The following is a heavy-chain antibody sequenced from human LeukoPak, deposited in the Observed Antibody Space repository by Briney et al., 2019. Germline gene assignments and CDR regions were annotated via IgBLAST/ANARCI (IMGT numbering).Heavy chain of an antibody. D-gene: IGHD1-26*01. Sequence: SETLSLTCTVSGGSISSISYYWGWIRQPPGKGLEWIGSIYYSGSTYYNPSLKSRVTISIDTSNNQFSLKLSSVTAADTAMYYCATASRGNYYSFDYWGQGTLVTVSS. J-gene: IGHJ4*02. V-gene: IGHV4-39*07. CDR1: GGSISSISYY. CDR2: IYYSGST. CDR3: ATASRGNYYSFDY.